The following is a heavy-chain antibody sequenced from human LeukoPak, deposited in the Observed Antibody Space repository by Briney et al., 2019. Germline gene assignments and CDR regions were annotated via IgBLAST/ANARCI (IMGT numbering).Heavy chain of an antibody. CDR3: ARDRIYNYYYGMDV. CDR1: GYTFTSYD. CDR2: MNPNSGNT. V-gene: IGHV1-8*01. D-gene: IGHD2-2*02. Sequence: ASVKVSCKASGYTFTSYDINWVRQATGQGLEWMGWMNPNSGNTGYAQKFQGRVTMTRNTSISTAYMELSSLRSEDTAVYYCARDRIYNYYYGMDVWGQGTTVTVSS. J-gene: IGHJ6*02.